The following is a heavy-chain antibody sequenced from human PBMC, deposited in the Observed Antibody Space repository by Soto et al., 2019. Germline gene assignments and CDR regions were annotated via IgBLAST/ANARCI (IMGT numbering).Heavy chain of an antibody. CDR2: INSYSGAT. D-gene: IGHD2-8*01. Sequence: XSVKVSCEASGYTFTDYYMHWVRQAPGHGLEWVGCINSYSGATNFAQKFQGRVTMTRETSITTAYMELNRLTSDDTAVYYCARGGAHCSNGVCLGQYWGQGTLVTVSS. J-gene: IGHJ4*02. CDR3: ARGGAHCSNGVCLGQY. V-gene: IGHV1-2*02. CDR1: GYTFTDYY.